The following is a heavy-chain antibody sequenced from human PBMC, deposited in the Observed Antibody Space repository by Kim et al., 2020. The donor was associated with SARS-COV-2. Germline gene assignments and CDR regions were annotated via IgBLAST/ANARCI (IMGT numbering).Heavy chain of an antibody. D-gene: IGHD6-13*01. CDR2: IWYDGSKN. Sequence: GGSLRLSCAASGFSFSDYGMHWVRQAPGKGLEWVAVIWYDGSKNYYADSVKGRFTISRDNSKNTLYLQMNSLGVEDTALYYCAATEQLVWGEFVYDYYGIDVWGQRTTVTVSS. V-gene: IGHV3-33*01. CDR3: AATEQLVWGEFVYDYYGIDV. J-gene: IGHJ6*02. CDR1: GFSFSDYG.